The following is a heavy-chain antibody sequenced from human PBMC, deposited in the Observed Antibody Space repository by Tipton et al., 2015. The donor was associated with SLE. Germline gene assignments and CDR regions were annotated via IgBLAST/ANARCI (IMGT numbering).Heavy chain of an antibody. V-gene: IGHV3-21*01. J-gene: IGHJ1*01. D-gene: IGHD3-3*01. CDR2: ISSSSSYI. CDR3: ARGGYYDFGSGQAAEYFQH. CDR1: GFTFSSYS. Sequence: SLRLSCAASGFTFSSYSMNWVRQAPGKGLEWVSSISSSSSYIYYADSVKGRFTISRDNSKNTLYLQMNSLRAEDTAVYYCARGGYYDFGSGQAAEYFQHWGQGTLVTVSS.